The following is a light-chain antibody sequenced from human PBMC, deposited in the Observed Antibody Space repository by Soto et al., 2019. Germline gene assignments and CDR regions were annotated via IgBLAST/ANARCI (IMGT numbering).Light chain of an antibody. CDR1: QSISSW. CDR2: DAX. J-gene: IGKJ1*01. Sequence: DIQMTQSPSTLSASVGDRVTITCRASQSISSWVAWYQHKTGKPPKTLIXDAXSLESGVPSGFSGSGSGTEFTLTISSLQPDDFATYYCQQYNSYWTFGQGTKVDIK. V-gene: IGKV1-5*01. CDR3: QQYNSYWT.